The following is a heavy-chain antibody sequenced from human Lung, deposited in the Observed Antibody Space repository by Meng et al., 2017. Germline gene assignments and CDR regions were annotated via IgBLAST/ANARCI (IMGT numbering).Heavy chain of an antibody. CDR2: INHSGST. CDR1: GGSFSDYY. J-gene: IGHJ4*02. V-gene: IGHV4-34*01. D-gene: IGHD4-11*01. CDR3: ARGPTTMAHDFDY. Sequence: QAQSTQRGAGMLKPSETLSRTRVVSGGSFSDYYWSWIRQPPGKGLEWIGEINHSGSTNYNPSLESRATISVDTSQNNLSLKLSSVTAADSAVYYCARGPTTMAHDFDYWGQGTLVTVSS.